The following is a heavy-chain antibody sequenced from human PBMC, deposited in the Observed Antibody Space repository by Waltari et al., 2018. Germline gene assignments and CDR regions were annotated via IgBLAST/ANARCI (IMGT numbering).Heavy chain of an antibody. J-gene: IGHJ4*02. CDR1: GGSFSGYY. CDR3: ARGGGLYDFWSRRQYYFDY. CDR2: INHSGST. V-gene: IGHV4-34*01. Sequence: QVQLQQWGAGLLKPSETLSLTCAVYGGSFSGYYWSWLRQPPGKGLEWIGEINHSGSTNYNPSLKSRVTISVDTSKNQFSLKLSSVTAADTAVYYCARGGGLYDFWSRRQYYFDYWGQGTLVTVSS. D-gene: IGHD3-3*01.